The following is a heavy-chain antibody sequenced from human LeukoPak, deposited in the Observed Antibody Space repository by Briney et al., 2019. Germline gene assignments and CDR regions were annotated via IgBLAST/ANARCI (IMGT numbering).Heavy chain of an antibody. J-gene: IGHJ4*02. CDR3: ARAAYDSSGYLTL. CDR1: GFTFSSYA. Sequence: PGRSLRLSCAASGFTFSSYAMHWVRQAPGKGLEWVAVIWYDGGNKYYTDSVKGRFTISRDNSKSMLYLQLNSLRAEDSAVYRCARAAYDSSGYLTLWGQGTLVTVSS. CDR2: IWYDGGNK. V-gene: IGHV3-33*08. D-gene: IGHD3-22*01.